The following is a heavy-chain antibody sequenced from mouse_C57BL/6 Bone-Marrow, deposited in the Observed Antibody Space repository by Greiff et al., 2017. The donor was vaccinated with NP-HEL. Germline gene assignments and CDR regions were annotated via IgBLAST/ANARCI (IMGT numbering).Heavy chain of an antibody. CDR1: GYSITSDY. CDR2: ISYSGST. Sequence: VQLKESGPGLAKPSQTLSLTCSVTGYSITSDYWNWIRKFPGNKLEYIGYISYSGSTYYNPSLKSRISITRDTSKKQYYLQLNSVTTEDTATYYCARSYYGRFYAMDYWGQGTSVTVSS. V-gene: IGHV3-8*01. J-gene: IGHJ4*01. CDR3: ARSYYGRFYAMDY. D-gene: IGHD1-1*01.